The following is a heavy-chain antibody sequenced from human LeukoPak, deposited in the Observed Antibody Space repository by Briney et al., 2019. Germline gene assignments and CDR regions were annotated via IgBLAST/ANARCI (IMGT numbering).Heavy chain of an antibody. J-gene: IGHJ5*02. CDR1: GGSISSSNW. CDR3: ARATNGGYEQDGFDP. Sequence: SGTLSLTCAVSGGSISSSNWWSWVRQPPGKGLEWIGEIYHSGSTNYNPSLKSRVTISVDKSKNQFSLKLSSVTAADTAVYYCARATNGGYEQDGFDPWGQGTLVTVSS. D-gene: IGHD5-12*01. CDR2: IYHSGST. V-gene: IGHV4-4*02.